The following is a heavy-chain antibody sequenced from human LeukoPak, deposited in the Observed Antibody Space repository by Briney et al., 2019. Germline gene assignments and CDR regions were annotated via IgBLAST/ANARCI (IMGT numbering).Heavy chain of an antibody. CDR2: ISSSSNYI. V-gene: IGHV3-21*01. D-gene: IGHD5-18*01. CDR1: GFTFSNFN. J-gene: IGHJ5*02. CDR3: ARVQDGYSIA. Sequence: PGGSLRLSCAASGFTFSNFNMNWVRQAPGKGLEWVSFISSSSNYIYYADSVKGRFTVSRDNAKISLYLQMNSLRAEDTAVYYCARVQDGYSIAWGQGTLVTASS.